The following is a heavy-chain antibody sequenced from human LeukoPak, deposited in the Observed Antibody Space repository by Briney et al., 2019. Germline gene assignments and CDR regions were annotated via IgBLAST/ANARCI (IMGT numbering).Heavy chain of an antibody. V-gene: IGHV3-7*01. J-gene: IGHJ6*03. CDR2: IKQDGSEK. CDR3: ARTYYGSGSLNYYYYYYMDV. CDR1: GFTFSSYW. D-gene: IGHD3-10*01. Sequence: PGGSPRLSCAASGFTFSSYWMSWVRQAPGKGLEWVANIKQDGSEKYYVDSVKGRFTISRDNAKNSLYLQMNSLRAEDTAVYYCARTYYGSGSLNYYYYYYMDVWGKGTTVTVSS.